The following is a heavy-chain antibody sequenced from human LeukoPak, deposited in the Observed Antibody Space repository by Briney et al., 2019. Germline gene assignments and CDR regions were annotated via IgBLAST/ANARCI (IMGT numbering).Heavy chain of an antibody. V-gene: IGHV4-39*01. J-gene: IGHJ5*02. CDR1: GDSISTTNSY. Sequence: PSETLSLTCTVSGDSISTTNSYRGWIRQPPGKGLEWIGSIYYSGSTYYNPSLKSRVTISVDTSKNQFSLKLSSVTAADTAVYYCAGWLLGYCSSTSCYPPNWFDPWGQGTLVTVSS. CDR2: IYYSGST. CDR3: AGWLLGYCSSTSCYPPNWFDP. D-gene: IGHD2-2*01.